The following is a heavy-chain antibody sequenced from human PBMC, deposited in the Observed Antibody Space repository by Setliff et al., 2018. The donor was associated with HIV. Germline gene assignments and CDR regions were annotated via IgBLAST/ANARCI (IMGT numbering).Heavy chain of an antibody. CDR3: ARKYTGGPLDY. CDR2: ISAYNGNT. D-gene: IGHD6-19*01. Sequence: ASVKVSCKASGYTFTSYGITWVRQAPGQGLEWMGWISAYNGNTHYAQKLQGRVTMTTDTSTSTAYMELRSLRSDDTAMYYCARKYTGGPLDYWGQGTLVTVSS. CDR1: GYTFTSYG. J-gene: IGHJ4*02. V-gene: IGHV1-18*01.